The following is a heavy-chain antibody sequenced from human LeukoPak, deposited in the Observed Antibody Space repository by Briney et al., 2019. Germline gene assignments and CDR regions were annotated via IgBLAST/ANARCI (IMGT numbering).Heavy chain of an antibody. J-gene: IGHJ4*02. D-gene: IGHD5-24*01. V-gene: IGHV3-20*04. Sequence: GGSLRLSCAASGFTFDDYGMSWVRQAPGKGLEWVSGVNWNGGRTGYADSVKGRFTISRDNAKNSLYLQMNSLRAEDTALYYCARTREFSRDGDKNYYFDYWGQGALVTVSS. CDR3: ARTREFSRDGDKNYYFDY. CDR1: GFTFDDYG. CDR2: VNWNGGRT.